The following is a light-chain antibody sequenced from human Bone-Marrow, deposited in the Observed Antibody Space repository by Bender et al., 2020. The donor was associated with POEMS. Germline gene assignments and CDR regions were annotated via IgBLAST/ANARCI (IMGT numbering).Light chain of an antibody. V-gene: IGLV2-23*01. J-gene: IGLJ3*02. CDR3: CSYAGSHTWV. CDR2: EDT. CDR1: SSDIGSYNA. Sequence: HSALTQPASVSGSPGQSITISCTGTSSDIGSYNAVSWYQQHPGEVPKVMIYEDTKRPSGVSNRFSGSKSGNTASLTISGLQAEDEADYYCCSYAGSHTWVFGGGTKLTVL.